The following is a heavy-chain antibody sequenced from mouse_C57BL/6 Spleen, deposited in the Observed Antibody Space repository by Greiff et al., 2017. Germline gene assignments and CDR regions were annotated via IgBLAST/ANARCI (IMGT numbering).Heavy chain of an antibody. D-gene: IGHD2-4*01. CDR2: IWSGGST. Sequence: QVQLQQSGPGLVQPSQSLSITCTVSGFSLTSSGVHWVRQSPGKGLEWLGVIWSGGSTDYNAAFISSLSISKDKSKSQVFFKMNSLQADDTAIYYCARNYDYDVWFAYWGQGTLVTVSA. CDR1: GFSLTSSG. V-gene: IGHV2-2*01. CDR3: ARNYDYDVWFAY. J-gene: IGHJ3*01.